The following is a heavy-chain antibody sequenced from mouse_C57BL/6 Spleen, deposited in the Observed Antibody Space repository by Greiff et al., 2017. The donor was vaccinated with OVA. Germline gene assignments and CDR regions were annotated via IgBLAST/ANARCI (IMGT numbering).Heavy chain of an antibody. CDR2: SRNKANDYTT. CDR1: GFTFSDFY. Sequence: DVMLVESGGGLVQSGRSLRLSCATSGFTFSDFYMEWVRQAPGKGLEWIAASRNKANDYTTEYSASVKGRFIVSRDTSQSILYLQMNALRAEDTAIYYCAREGAPYYAMDYWGQGTSVTVSS. V-gene: IGHV7-1*01. J-gene: IGHJ4*01. CDR3: AREGAPYYAMDY.